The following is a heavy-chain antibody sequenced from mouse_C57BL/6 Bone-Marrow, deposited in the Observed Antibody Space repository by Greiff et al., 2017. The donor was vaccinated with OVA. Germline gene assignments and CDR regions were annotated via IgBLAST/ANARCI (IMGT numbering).Heavy chain of an antibody. J-gene: IGHJ2*01. V-gene: IGHV14-4*01. CDR1: GFNIKDDY. CDR3: TTWGPYFDY. CDR2: IDPENGDT. Sequence: VQLQQSGAELVRPGASVKLSCTASGFNIKDDYMHWVKQRPEQGLEWIGWIDPENGDTEYASKFQGKATITADTSANTAYLQLSSLTSEDTAVYYCTTWGPYFDYWGQGTTLTVSS.